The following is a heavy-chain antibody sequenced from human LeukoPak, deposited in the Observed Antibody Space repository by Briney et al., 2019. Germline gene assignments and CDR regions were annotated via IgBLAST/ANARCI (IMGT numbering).Heavy chain of an antibody. Sequence: SQTLSLTCAISGDSVSSNSVAWNWIRQSPSRGLEWLGRTYYRSKWYNDYAVSVKSRITINPDTSKNQFSLQLNSVTPEDTAVYYCAREGATPPNDAFDIWGQGTMVTVSS. CDR1: GDSVSSNSVA. J-gene: IGHJ3*02. D-gene: IGHD1-26*01. CDR3: AREGATPPNDAFDI. CDR2: TYYRSKWYN. V-gene: IGHV6-1*01.